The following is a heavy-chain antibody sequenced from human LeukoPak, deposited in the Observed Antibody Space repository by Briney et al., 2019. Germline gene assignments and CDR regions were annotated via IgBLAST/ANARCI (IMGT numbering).Heavy chain of an antibody. D-gene: IGHD3-3*01. J-gene: IGHJ4*02. Sequence: SETLSLTCAVSGYSISSGYYWGWIRQPPGKGLEWIGSIYHSGSTYYNPSLKSRVTISVDTSKNQFSLKLSSVTAADTAVYYCARQISDFWSGYPNFDHWGQGTLVTVSS. CDR2: IYHSGST. CDR1: GYSISSGYY. V-gene: IGHV4-38-2*01. CDR3: ARQISDFWSGYPNFDH.